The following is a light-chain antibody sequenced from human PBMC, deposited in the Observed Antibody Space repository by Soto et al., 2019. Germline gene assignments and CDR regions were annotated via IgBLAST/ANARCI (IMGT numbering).Light chain of an antibody. CDR2: EVS. CDR1: SSDVGGYNY. V-gene: IGLV2-8*01. CDR3: TSHAGSNNYV. Sequence: QSVLTQPPSASGSPGQSVTISCTGTSSDVGGYNYVSCYQQHPGKAPKLIISEVSKRPSGVPDRFSGTKAGNTASLTVSGLKAEEEDDYYCTSHAGSNNYVFGTGTKLTVL. J-gene: IGLJ1*01.